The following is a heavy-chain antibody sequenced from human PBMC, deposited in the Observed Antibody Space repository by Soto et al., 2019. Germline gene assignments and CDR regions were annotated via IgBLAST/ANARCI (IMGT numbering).Heavy chain of an antibody. CDR2: IDPSDSYI. CDR3: ARRGSSSSFFYDS. Sequence: EVQLVQSGAEVKKPGESLRISCQGSGYSFTSSWISWVRQMPGEGLEWMGRIDPSDSYINYSPSFQGRVTISADKSISTAYLQWSSLKASDTAMYYCARRGSSSSFFYDSWGQGTLFTVSS. CDR1: GYSFTSSW. D-gene: IGHD6-6*01. J-gene: IGHJ4*02. V-gene: IGHV5-10-1*03.